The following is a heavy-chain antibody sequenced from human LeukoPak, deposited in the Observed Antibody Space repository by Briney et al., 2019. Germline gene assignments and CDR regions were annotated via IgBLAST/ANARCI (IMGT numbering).Heavy chain of an antibody. D-gene: IGHD2-15*01. CDR1: GGSFSGYY. J-gene: IGHJ5*02. CDR3: ARDRYCSGGSCYRRKKHSYNWFDP. Sequence: SETLSLTCAVYGGSFSGYYWSWIRQPAGKGLEWIGRIYTSGSTNYNPSLKSRVTISVDTSKNQFSLKLSSVTAADTAVYYCARDRYCSGGSCYRRKKHSYNWFDPWGQGTLVTVSS. V-gene: IGHV4-4*07. CDR2: IYTSGST.